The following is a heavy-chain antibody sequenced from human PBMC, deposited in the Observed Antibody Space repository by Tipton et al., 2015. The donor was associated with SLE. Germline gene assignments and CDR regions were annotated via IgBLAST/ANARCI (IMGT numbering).Heavy chain of an antibody. V-gene: IGHV4-59*01. CDR2: VVYGGST. Sequence: TLSLTCTVSGDSLNNNHWSWIRQPPGKGLEWIGFVVYGGSTDYNPSLKSRVTISIDTSKNQFSLELTSVTSTDTAVYYCARSTVATWDFWGQGTLVTVSS. D-gene: IGHD4-17*01. CDR1: GDSLNNNH. CDR3: ARSTVATWDF. J-gene: IGHJ4*02.